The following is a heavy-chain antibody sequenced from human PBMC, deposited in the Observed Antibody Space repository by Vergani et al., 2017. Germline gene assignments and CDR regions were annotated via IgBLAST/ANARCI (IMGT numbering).Heavy chain of an antibody. CDR2: MNPNSGNT. CDR1: GYTFTSYD. Sequence: QVQLVQSGAEVKKPGASVKVSCKASGYTFTSYDINWVRQATGQGLEWMGWMNPNSGNTGYAQKFQGRVTMTRNTSISTAYMELRSLRSDDTAVYYCARSSSGWALYYYDYMDVWGKGTTVTVSS. D-gene: IGHD6-19*01. V-gene: IGHV1-8*01. CDR3: ARSSSGWALYYYDYMDV. J-gene: IGHJ6*03.